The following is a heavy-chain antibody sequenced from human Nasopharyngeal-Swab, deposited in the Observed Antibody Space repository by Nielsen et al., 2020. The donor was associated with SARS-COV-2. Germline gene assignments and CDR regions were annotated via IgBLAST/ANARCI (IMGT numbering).Heavy chain of an antibody. V-gene: IGHV3-23*01. Sequence: GSLRLSCAASGFTFNTYAISWVRQAPGKGLEWVSVISGSDYSTKYADSVKGRFTISRDNSKNTVNLQMNSLGAEDTAIYYCAKDRDSGDDSDDYYHYYGMDVWGQGTTVTVSS. CDR2: ISGSDYST. CDR1: GFTFNTYA. D-gene: IGHD5-12*01. J-gene: IGHJ6*02. CDR3: AKDRDSGDDSDDYYHYYGMDV.